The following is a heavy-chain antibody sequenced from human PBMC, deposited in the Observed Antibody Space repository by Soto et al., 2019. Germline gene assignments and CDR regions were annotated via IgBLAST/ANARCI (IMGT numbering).Heavy chain of an antibody. CDR1: GYSFTSYW. CDR3: ARVASLLDPFDD. D-gene: IGHD2-15*01. J-gene: IGHJ4*02. CDR2: IYPGDSDT. Sequence: GASLKVSCKGSGYSFTSYWIGWVRQMPGKGLEWMGIIYPGDSDTRYSPSFQGQVTISADKSISTAYLQWSSLKASDTAMYYGARVASLLDPFDDCGQGNLVGVSS. V-gene: IGHV5-51*01.